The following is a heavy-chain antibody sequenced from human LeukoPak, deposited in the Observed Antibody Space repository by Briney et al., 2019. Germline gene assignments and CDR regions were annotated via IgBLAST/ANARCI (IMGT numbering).Heavy chain of an antibody. CDR1: GDSISSSNY. J-gene: IGHJ1*01. CDR3: GAGQGYTWQY. D-gene: IGHD5-24*01. Sequence: TSGTLSLTCAVSGDSISSSNYWTWARQPPGKGLEWIGEIFHSGNTIYNPSLKSRLTISVDKSKNQFSLKLTSVIAADTALYYCGAGQGYTWQYWGQGTLVTVSS. V-gene: IGHV4-4*02. CDR2: IFHSGNT.